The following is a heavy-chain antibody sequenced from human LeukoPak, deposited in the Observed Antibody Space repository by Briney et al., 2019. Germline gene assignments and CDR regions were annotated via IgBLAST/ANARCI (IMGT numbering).Heavy chain of an antibody. D-gene: IGHD3-10*01. J-gene: IGHJ4*02. V-gene: IGHV4-59*01. Sequence: PSETLSLTCTVSGGSISSYYWSLIRRPPGKGLEWIGYIYYSGSVNYNPSLKSRVTISVDTSRNQFSMKLKYVTAADTAVYYCAGSGGLANQGAVFDYWGQGTLVTVSS. CDR3: AGSGGLANQGAVFDY. CDR1: GGSISSYY. CDR2: IYYSGSV.